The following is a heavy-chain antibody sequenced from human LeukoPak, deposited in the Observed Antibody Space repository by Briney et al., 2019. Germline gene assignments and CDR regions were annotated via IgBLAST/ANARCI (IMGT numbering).Heavy chain of an antibody. CDR1: GGSISSYY. Sequence: SETLSLTCTVSGGSISSYYWSWIRQPPGKGLEWIGYIYYSGSTNYNPSLKSRVTISVDTSKNQFSLKLSSVTAADTAVYYCARGTVTNYYYYYMDGWGKGTAVTVSS. CDR3: ARGTVTNYYYYYMDG. V-gene: IGHV4-59*01. J-gene: IGHJ6*03. CDR2: IYYSGST. D-gene: IGHD4-11*01.